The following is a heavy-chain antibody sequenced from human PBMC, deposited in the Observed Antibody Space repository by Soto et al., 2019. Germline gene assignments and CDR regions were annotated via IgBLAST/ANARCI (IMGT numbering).Heavy chain of an antibody. J-gene: IGHJ6*02. V-gene: IGHV3-7*05. CDR3: AAMLGMDV. D-gene: IGHD3-10*02. Sequence: EVQLVQSGGGLVHPGGSLRLSCAVSGFTFTNYWMSWVRQAPGKGLEWVANIKKDGSEKYYVDSVKGRFIISRDNGKKSLYLQMNDLRAEDTAVYNSAAMLGMDVWGQGTKVTVSS. CDR1: GFTFTNYW. CDR2: IKKDGSEK.